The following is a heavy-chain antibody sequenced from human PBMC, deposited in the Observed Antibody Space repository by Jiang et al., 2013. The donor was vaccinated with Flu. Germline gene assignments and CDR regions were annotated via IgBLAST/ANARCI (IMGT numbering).Heavy chain of an antibody. Sequence: KSRVTISVDTSKNQFSLKLSSVTAADTAVYYCARVAAAGTRRDGMDVWGQGTTVTVSS. V-gene: IGHV4-34*01. J-gene: IGHJ6*02. CDR3: ARVAAAGTRRDGMDV. D-gene: IGHD6-13*01.